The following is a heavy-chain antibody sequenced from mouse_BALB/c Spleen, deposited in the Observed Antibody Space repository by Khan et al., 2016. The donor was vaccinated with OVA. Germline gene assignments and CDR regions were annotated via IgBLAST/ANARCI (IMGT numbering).Heavy chain of an antibody. CDR2: IDPANGNT. D-gene: IGHD1-3*01. CDR3: SRPFEYNDALDY. J-gene: IGHJ4*01. Sequence: VRLQQSGAELVKPGASVKLSCTASGFNIKDTYIHWMNQRPEQGLEWIGRIDPANGNTKFDPKFLGKATITADTSSNTAYLQLSSLTSEDTAVYYCSRPFEYNDALDYWGQGTSVTVSS. V-gene: IGHV14-3*02. CDR1: GFNIKDTY.